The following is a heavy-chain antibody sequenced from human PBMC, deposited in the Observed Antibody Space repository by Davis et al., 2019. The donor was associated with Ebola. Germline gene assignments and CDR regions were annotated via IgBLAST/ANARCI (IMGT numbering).Heavy chain of an antibody. Sequence: GGSLRLSCSASAFTFSSFAMSWVRQAPGKGLEWVSTITSSGGSTYYADSVKGRFSVSRDSSRSTLSLQMNSLRAEDTAVYYCVKGAFSMPLDFWGQGTLVTVSS. CDR3: VKGAFSMPLDF. D-gene: IGHD2-2*01. J-gene: IGHJ4*02. CDR2: ITSSGGST. CDR1: AFTFSSFA. V-gene: IGHV3-23*01.